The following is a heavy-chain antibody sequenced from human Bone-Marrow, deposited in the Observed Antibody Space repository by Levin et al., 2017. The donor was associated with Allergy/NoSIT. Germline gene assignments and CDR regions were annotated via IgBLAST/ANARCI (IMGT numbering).Heavy chain of an antibody. CDR2: IYYSGST. Sequence: SQTLSLTCTVSGGSISSYYWSWIRQPPGKGLEWIGYIYYSGSTNYNPSLKSRVTISVDTSKNQFSLKLSSVTAADTAVYYCARLDRFHYYYYGMDVWGQGTTVTVSS. CDR1: GGSISSYY. V-gene: IGHV4-59*08. CDR3: ARLDRFHYYYYGMDV. D-gene: IGHD2-2*03. J-gene: IGHJ6*02.